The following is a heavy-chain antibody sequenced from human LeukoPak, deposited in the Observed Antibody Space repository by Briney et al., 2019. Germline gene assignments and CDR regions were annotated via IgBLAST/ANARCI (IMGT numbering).Heavy chain of an antibody. CDR2: IYSGGNT. CDR3: ARDQDNYDSKYYFDY. D-gene: IGHD3-22*01. J-gene: IGHJ4*02. Sequence: SGTLSLTCSVSGASISSRDYYWSWIRQPSGGGLEWIGYIYSGGNTYYNPSLESRVTMSVDTSKNQLYLKLNSVTAADTAVYYCARDQDNYDSKYYFDYWGQGTLVTVSS. CDR1: GASISSRDYY. V-gene: IGHV4-30-4*01.